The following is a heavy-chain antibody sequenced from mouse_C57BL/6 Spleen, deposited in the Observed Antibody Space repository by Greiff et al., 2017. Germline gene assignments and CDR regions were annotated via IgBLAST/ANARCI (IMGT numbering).Heavy chain of an antibody. CDR1: GFSLSTSGMG. Sequence: QVTLKECGPGILQSSQTLSLTCSFSGFSLSTSGMGVSWIRQPSGKGLEWLAHIYWDDDKRYNPSLKSRLTISKDTSRNQVFLKITSVDTADTATYYCARKRGFYDGYLDYWGQGTTLTVSS. J-gene: IGHJ2*01. CDR3: ARKRGFYDGYLDY. D-gene: IGHD2-3*01. V-gene: IGHV8-12*01. CDR2: IYWDDDK.